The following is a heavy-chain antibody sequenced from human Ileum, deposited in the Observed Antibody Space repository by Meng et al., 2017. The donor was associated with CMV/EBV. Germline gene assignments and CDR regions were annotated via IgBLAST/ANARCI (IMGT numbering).Heavy chain of an antibody. CDR1: GGTFSSYT. CDR3: ARSHPGIPAADLYYYYGMDV. CDR2: IIPILGIA. J-gene: IGHJ6*02. V-gene: IGHV1-69*02. Sequence: SVKVSCKASGGTFSSYTISWVRQAPGQGLEWMGRIIPILGIANHAQKFQGRVTITADKSTSTAYMELSSLRSEDPAVYYCARSHPGIPAADLYYYYGMDVWGQGTTVTVSS. D-gene: IGHD6-13*01.